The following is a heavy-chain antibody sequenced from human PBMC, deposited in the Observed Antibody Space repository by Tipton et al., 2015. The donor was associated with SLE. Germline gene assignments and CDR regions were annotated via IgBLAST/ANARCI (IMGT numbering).Heavy chain of an antibody. CDR3: GRVYSSSWPIDY. J-gene: IGHJ4*02. Sequence: LRLSCAASGFTFNRYWMHWVRQSPGQGLEWIGEINHSGSTKYNPSLKSRVTISIDTFKNQVSLRLSSVTAADTAVYYCGRVYSSSWPIDYWGQGTLVTVSS. D-gene: IGHD6-13*01. CDR1: GFTFNRYW. V-gene: IGHV4-34*01. CDR2: INHSGST.